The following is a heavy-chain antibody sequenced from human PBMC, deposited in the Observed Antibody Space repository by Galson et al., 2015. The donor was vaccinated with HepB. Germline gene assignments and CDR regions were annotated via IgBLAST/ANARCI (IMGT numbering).Heavy chain of an antibody. J-gene: IGHJ4*02. Sequence: VKVSCKASGYTFTSYDINWVRQATGQGLEWMGWMNPNSGNTGYAQKFQGRVTMTRNTSISTAYMELSSLRSEDTAVYYCARGRGRNVLRYFDWLLPPYYFDYWGQGTLVTVSS. D-gene: IGHD3-9*01. CDR2: MNPNSGNT. CDR3: ARGRGRNVLRYFDWLLPPYYFDY. CDR1: GYTFTSYD. V-gene: IGHV1-8*01.